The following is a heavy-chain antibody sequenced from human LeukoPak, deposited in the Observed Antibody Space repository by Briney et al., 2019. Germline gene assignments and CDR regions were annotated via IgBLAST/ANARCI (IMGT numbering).Heavy chain of an antibody. J-gene: IGHJ2*01. CDR3: AKISDYYDSSGYLVGYFDL. D-gene: IGHD3-22*01. CDR2: ISWNSGSI. V-gene: IGHV3-9*01. CDR1: GFTFDDYA. Sequence: GRSLRLSCAASGFTFDDYAMHWVRQAPGPGLEWGSGISWNSGSIGYADSVKGRFTISRDNAKNSLYLQMNSLRAEDTALYYCAKISDYYDSSGYLVGYFDLWGRGTLVTVSS.